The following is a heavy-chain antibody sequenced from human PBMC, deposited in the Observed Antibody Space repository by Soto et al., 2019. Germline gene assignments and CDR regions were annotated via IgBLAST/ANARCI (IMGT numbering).Heavy chain of an antibody. CDR3: ARYGHYYGMDV. V-gene: IGHV3-33*01. J-gene: IGHJ6*02. D-gene: IGHD4-17*01. Sequence: QVQLVESGGGVVQPGRSLRLSCAASGFTFSNYVIHWVRQAPGKGLEWVAAIWSDGSDKYVDSVKGRLTISRDKSTNTLYVQTDNLKAEDTAVYYCARYGHYYGMDVWGQGTTVTVS. CDR1: GFTFSNYV. CDR2: IWSDGSDK.